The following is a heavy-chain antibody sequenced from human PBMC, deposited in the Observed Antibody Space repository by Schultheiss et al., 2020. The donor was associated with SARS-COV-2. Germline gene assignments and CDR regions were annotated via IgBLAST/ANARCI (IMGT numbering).Heavy chain of an antibody. CDR1: GFTFTSFG. CDR3: VRDRSWWTPYNCFDL. D-gene: IGHD2-15*01. Sequence: GGSLRLSCAASGFTFTSFGMHWVRQAPGKGLEWVALISHDGTNKYYADSMQGRFTVSRDNANNSLYLQMHSLRAEDTAVYYCVRDRSWWTPYNCFDLWGRGTLVTVSS. V-gene: IGHV3-30*03. CDR2: ISHDGTNK. J-gene: IGHJ5*02.